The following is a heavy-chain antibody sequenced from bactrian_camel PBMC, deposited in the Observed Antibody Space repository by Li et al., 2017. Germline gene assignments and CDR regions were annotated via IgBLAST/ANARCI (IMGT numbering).Heavy chain of an antibody. Sequence: HVQLVESGGGSVQAGGSLRLSCAVSGYDALYLCMGWFRQAPGKEREGVAAIDADGAVRYVDSVKGRFIISRDSAKRTLYLQMNSLKSEDTAMYYCATHDLTQKGQGTQVTVS. CDR1: GYDALYLC. V-gene: IGHV3S53*01. D-gene: IGHD3*01. CDR2: IDADGAV. J-gene: IGHJ4*01.